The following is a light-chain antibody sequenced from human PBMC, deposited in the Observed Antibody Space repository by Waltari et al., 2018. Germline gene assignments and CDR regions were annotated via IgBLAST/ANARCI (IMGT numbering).Light chain of an antibody. CDR2: AAS. V-gene: IGKV3-15*01. CDR1: QSVSTK. CDR3: QQYEKWPTT. Sequence: IVVTQSPASLSVSPGERATLSCRASQSVSTKLGWYQQRPGQAPRLLIYAASTRASGIPAGFSGGGSGTEFTLTISSLQSEDLGIYYCQQYEKWPTTFGQGTRLDSK. J-gene: IGKJ5*01.